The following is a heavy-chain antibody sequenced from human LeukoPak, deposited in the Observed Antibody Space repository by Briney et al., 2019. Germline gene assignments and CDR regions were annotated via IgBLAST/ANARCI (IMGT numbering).Heavy chain of an antibody. D-gene: IGHD1-26*01. V-gene: IGHV1-2*06. J-gene: IGHJ4*02. CDR1: GYTFTSYG. CDR2: INPNSGGT. CDR3: ARYITVGATYQHFDY. Sequence: ASVKVSCKASGYTFTSYGISWVRQAPGQGLEWMGRINPNSGGTNYAQKFQGRVTMTRDTSISTAYMELSRLRSDDTAVYYCARYITVGATYQHFDYWGQGTLVTVSS.